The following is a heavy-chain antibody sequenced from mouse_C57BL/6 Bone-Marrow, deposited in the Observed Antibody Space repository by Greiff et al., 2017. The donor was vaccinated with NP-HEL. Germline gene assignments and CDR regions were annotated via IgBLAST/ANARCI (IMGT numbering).Heavy chain of an antibody. CDR3: AKRLTGYYYAMDY. J-gene: IGHJ4*01. V-gene: IGHV2-5*01. Sequence: VKVVESGPGLVQPSQSLSITCTVSGFSLTSYGVHWVRQSPGKGLEWLGVIWRGGSTDYNAAFMSRLSITKDNSKSQVFFKMNSLQADDTAIYYCAKRLTGYYYAMDYWGQGTSVTVSS. CDR1: GFSLTSYG. CDR2: IWRGGST. D-gene: IGHD4-1*01.